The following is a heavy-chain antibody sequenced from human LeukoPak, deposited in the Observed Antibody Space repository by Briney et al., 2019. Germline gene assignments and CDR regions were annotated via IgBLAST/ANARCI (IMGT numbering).Heavy chain of an antibody. D-gene: IGHD3-10*01. CDR1: GFTFSSYS. V-gene: IGHV3-9*01. Sequence: GGSLRLSCAASGFTFSSYSMNWVRQAPGKGLEWVSGISWNSGSIGYADSVKGRFTISRDNAKNSLYLQMNSLRAEDTALYYCAKVAGNRDAFDIWGQGTMVTVSS. CDR3: AKVAGNRDAFDI. CDR2: ISWNSGSI. J-gene: IGHJ3*02.